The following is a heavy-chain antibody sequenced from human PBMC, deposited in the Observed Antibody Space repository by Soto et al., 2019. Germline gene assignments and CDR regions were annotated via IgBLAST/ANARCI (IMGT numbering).Heavy chain of an antibody. CDR3: AKGRGGSGSLTPRVDF. CDR1: GFTFNNYA. CDR2: ISGGGDTT. J-gene: IGHJ4*02. V-gene: IGHV3-23*01. D-gene: IGHD3-10*01. Sequence: EVQLLESGGGLVQPGGSLRLSCAASGFTFNNYAMTWVRQAPGKGLEWFSAISGGGDTTSYADSVKGRFTVSRDGSKNTLYLQMSSLRAEDTALYYCAKGRGGSGSLTPRVDFWGQGTLVTVPS.